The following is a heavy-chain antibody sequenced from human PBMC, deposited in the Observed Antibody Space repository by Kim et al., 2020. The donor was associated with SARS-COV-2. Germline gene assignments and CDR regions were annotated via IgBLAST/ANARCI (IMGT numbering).Heavy chain of an antibody. CDR1: GYSFTSYW. Sequence: GESLKISCKGSGYSFTSYWIGWVRQMPGKGLEWMGIIYPGDSDTRYSPSFQCQVTISADKSISTAYLQWSSLKASDTAMYYCARSFKDSGYAGDYYYYYGMDVWGQGTTVTVSS. CDR2: IYPGDSDT. V-gene: IGHV5-51*01. CDR3: ARSFKDSGYAGDYYYYYGMDV. D-gene: IGHD5-12*01. J-gene: IGHJ6*02.